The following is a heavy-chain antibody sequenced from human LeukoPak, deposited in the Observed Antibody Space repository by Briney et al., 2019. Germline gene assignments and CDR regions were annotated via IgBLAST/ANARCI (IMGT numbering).Heavy chain of an antibody. V-gene: IGHV4-34*01. Sequence: PSETLSLTCAVYGDSFSGYHWSWIPQTPGKGLEWIGEIHHSGSTNYNPSLKSRLTISVDTSKNQFSLKLSSVTAADTAVYYCARGLGDYYYYMDVWGKGTTVTISS. J-gene: IGHJ6*03. CDR2: IHHSGST. CDR3: ARGLGDYYYYMDV. CDR1: GDSFSGYH.